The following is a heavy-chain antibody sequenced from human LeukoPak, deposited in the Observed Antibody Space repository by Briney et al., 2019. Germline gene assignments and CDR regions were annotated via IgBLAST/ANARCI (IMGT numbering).Heavy chain of an antibody. D-gene: IGHD1-7*01. CDR1: GYTFTGYY. Sequence: ASVKVSCKASGYTFTGYYMHWVRQAPGQGLEWMGWINPNSGGTNYAQKFQGRVTMTRDTSISTAYMELSSLRSEDTAVYYCARARCPQLELRSVYWFDPWGQGTLVTVSS. CDR2: INPNSGGT. V-gene: IGHV1-2*02. CDR3: ARARCPQLELRSVYWFDP. J-gene: IGHJ5*02.